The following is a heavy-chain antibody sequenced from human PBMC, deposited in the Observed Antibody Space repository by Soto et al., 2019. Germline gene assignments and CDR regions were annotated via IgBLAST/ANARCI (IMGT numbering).Heavy chain of an antibody. J-gene: IGHJ4*02. Sequence: PSETLSLTCSISGGSISGHHWNWIRQTPGKGVEWIGYFHNSGNPKYSSSLKSRVTISVDMSEKQSSLILTSVTAADTAVYYCARAHRLLWFGEFPLDYWGQGTLVTVSS. CDR3: ARAHRLLWFGEFPLDY. V-gene: IGHV4-59*11. CDR1: GGSISGHH. D-gene: IGHD3-10*01. CDR2: FHNSGNP.